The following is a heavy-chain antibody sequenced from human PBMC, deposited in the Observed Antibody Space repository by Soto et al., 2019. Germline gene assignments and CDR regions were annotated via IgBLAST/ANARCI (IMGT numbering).Heavy chain of an antibody. J-gene: IGHJ6*02. CDR1: GFAFSTYW. V-gene: IGHV3-74*01. CDR3: ARGAKNIYAIDV. Sequence: EVQLVDSGGGLVQPGGSLTLSCAASGFAFSTYWMHWVRQAPGKGLQWVSRIKFDGSSTYYADAVKGRFTISRDAAKNTLFLQMNGLRVDDTAVYYCARGAKNIYAIDVWGQGTPVTVSS. CDR2: IKFDGSST.